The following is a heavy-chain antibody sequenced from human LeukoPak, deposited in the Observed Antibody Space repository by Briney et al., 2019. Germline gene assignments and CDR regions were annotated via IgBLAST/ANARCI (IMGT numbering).Heavy chain of an antibody. CDR1: GYTFTSYG. CDR2: ISAYNGNT. J-gene: IGHJ4*02. V-gene: IGHV1-18*01. CDR3: ARDLGYDSSGHYSEDY. D-gene: IGHD3-22*01. Sequence: ASVKVSCKASGYTFTSYGISWVRQAPGQGLEWMGWISAYNGNTNYAQKLQGRVTMTTDTSTSTAYMELRSLRSEDTAVYYCARDLGYDSSGHYSEDYWGQGTLVTVSS.